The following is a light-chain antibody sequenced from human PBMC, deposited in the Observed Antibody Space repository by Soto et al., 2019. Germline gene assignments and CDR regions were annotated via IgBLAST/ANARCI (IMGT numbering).Light chain of an antibody. J-gene: IGKJ3*01. V-gene: IGKV3-20*01. CDR1: QTVSTNY. CDR3: HQYGSSPGT. CDR2: GAS. Sequence: EMVLTHSPDTLPLSALEKTVLFFSPSQTVSTNYLAWYQQKPGQAPRLLIYGASNRATGIPDRFIGSGSGTAFTLTIRSLAPEDFAVYYCHQYGSSPGTFGPGTKVDIK.